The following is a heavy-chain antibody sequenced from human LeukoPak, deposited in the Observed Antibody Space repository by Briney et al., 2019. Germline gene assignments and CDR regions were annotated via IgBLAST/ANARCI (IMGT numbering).Heavy chain of an antibody. CDR2: IYYSGRT. CDR1: DGSIYSYY. V-gene: IGHV4-59*01. CDR3: ARHGGGGGLFDF. Sequence: KPSETLSLTCTVSDGSIYSYYWSWIRQPPGKTLEWIGYIYYSGRTNYNPSLKSRITISVDSSKNHVSLNLTSVTAADTAVYYCARHGGGGGLFDFWGQGALVTVSS. D-gene: IGHD2-15*01. J-gene: IGHJ4*02.